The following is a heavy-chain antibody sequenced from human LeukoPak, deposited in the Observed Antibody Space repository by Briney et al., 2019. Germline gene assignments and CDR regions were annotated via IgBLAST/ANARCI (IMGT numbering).Heavy chain of an antibody. Sequence: SETLSLTCTVSGGSISSYYWSWIRQPPGKGLEWIGEINHSGSTNYNPSLKSRVTISVDTSKNQFSLKLSSVTAADTAVYYCARDKLGIAAAGTYDYWGQGTLVTVSS. CDR2: INHSGST. J-gene: IGHJ4*02. D-gene: IGHD6-13*01. V-gene: IGHV4-34*01. CDR3: ARDKLGIAAAGTYDY. CDR1: GGSISSYY.